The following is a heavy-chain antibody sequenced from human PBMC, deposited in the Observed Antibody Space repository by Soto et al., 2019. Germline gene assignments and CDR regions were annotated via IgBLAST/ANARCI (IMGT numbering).Heavy chain of an antibody. J-gene: IGHJ6*02. V-gene: IGHV4-39*02. Sequence: QLQLQESGPGLVKPSETLSLTCTVSGGSISSSSYYWGWIRQPPGKGLEWIGSIYYSGSTYYNPSLKSRVTISVDTSKNQFSLKLSSVTAADTAVYYCAREHYDILSYYYYGMDVWGQGTTVTVSS. CDR2: IYYSGST. CDR1: GGSISSSSYY. CDR3: AREHYDILSYYYYGMDV. D-gene: IGHD3-9*01.